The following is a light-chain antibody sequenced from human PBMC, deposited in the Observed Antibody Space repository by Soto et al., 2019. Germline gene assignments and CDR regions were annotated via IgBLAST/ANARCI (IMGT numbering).Light chain of an antibody. CDR3: CSYAGSSTFRF. CDR1: SSDVGSYNL. V-gene: IGLV2-23*02. CDR2: EVS. Sequence: QSALTQPASVSGSPGQSITISCTGTSSDVGSYNLVSWYQQHPGKAPKLMIYEVSKRPSGVSNRFSGSKSGNTASLTISGLQAEDEADYYCCSYAGSSTFRFFGTGTKLTVL. J-gene: IGLJ1*01.